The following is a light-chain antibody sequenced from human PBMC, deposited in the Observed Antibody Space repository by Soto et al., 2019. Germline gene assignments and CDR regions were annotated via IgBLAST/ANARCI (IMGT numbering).Light chain of an antibody. Sequence: EILFTHAPDTVSVSPGEGATLSCRCSQSVSSTYLAWSLQTPGQAPRLLIYGASRRATGMPERFSGSGSGTDFTLTISRLEPEAFAVYYCLQSGRSPPITFGQGTRLEIK. V-gene: IGKV3-20*01. J-gene: IGKJ5*01. CDR3: LQSGRSPPIT. CDR2: GAS. CDR1: QSVSSTY.